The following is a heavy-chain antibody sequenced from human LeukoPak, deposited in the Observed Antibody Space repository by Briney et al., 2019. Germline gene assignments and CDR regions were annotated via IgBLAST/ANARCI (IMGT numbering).Heavy chain of an antibody. D-gene: IGHD6-19*01. CDR2: ISSGGGST. V-gene: IGHV3-23*01. CDR1: GITFNRYD. Sequence: GGSLRLSCAASGITFNRYDMSLVRLGPGKGLEWVAAISSGGGSTYYTDSVKGRFTISRDNSKNTLYLQMNSLRAEDTAVYYCARDKAVADYWGQGTLVTVSS. CDR3: ARDKAVADY. J-gene: IGHJ4*02.